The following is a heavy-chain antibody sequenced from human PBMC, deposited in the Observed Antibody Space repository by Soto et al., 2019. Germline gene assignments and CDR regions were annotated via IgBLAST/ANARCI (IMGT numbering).Heavy chain of an antibody. CDR3: AREGIAYCGGDCYPDY. CDR1: GYTFTSYV. D-gene: IGHD2-21*02. J-gene: IGHJ4*02. V-gene: IGHV1-3*01. CDR2: INAGNGNT. Sequence: ASVKVSCKASGYTFTSYVISWVRQAPGQGLEWMGWINAGNGNTKYSQKFQGRVTITRDTSASTAYMELSSLRSEDTAVYYCAREGIAYCGGDCYPDYWGQGTLVTVSS.